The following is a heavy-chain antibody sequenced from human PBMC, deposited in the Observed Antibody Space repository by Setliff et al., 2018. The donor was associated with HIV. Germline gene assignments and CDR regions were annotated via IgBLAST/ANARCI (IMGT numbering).Heavy chain of an antibody. V-gene: IGHV4-39*01. CDR2: VYYTGST. J-gene: IGHJ5*01. CDR3: ARQGNAIYGEVDS. Sequence: SETLSLTCTVSGASISLIAYYWGWVRQPPGKGLEWIGSVYYTGSTFYNPSLKSLKGRVTISVDTSKNQFPLKLISVTAADTAIYFCARQGNAIYGEVDSWGQGTRVTVSS. D-gene: IGHD3-10*01. CDR1: GASISLIAYY.